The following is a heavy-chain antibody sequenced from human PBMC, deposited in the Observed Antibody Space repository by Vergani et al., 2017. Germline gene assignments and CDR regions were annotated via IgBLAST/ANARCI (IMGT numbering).Heavy chain of an antibody. CDR3: AKGSMIFGVVRPNRDYYYGMDV. D-gene: IGHD3/OR15-3a*01. CDR2: ISGSGGST. Sequence: EVQLLESGGGLVQPGGSLRLSCAASGFTFSSYAMSWVRQAPGKGLEWVSAISGSGGSTYYADSVKGRFTISRDNSKNTLYLQMNSLRAEDTAVYYCAKGSMIFGVVRPNRDYYYGMDVWGQGTTVTVSS. J-gene: IGHJ6*02. CDR1: GFTFSSYA. V-gene: IGHV3-23*01.